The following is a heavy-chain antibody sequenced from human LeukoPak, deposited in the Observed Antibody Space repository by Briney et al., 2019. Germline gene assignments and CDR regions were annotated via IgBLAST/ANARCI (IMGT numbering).Heavy chain of an antibody. CDR2: ISWDGGTT. D-gene: IGHD3-22*01. CDR1: GFTFDDYT. CDR3: ARDPNHTYCYDSSGSNYYYYGMDV. Sequence: GGSLRLSCVASGFTFDDYTMHWVRQSPGSGLEWVSLISWDGGTTYYADSVKGRFTISRDNSKNSLYLQMNSLRAEDTAVYYCARDPNHTYCYDSSGSNYYYYGMDVWGQGTTVTVSS. J-gene: IGHJ6*02. V-gene: IGHV3-43D*03.